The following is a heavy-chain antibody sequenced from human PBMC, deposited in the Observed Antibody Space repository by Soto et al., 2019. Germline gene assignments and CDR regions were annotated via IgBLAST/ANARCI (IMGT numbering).Heavy chain of an antibody. CDR3: VRLLWFGELT. CDR2: IYWDGDK. Sequence: QITLKESGPTLVKPTQTLTLTCTISGFSLSTSGVGVGWIRQPPGKALDWLALIYWDGDKRYSPSLKSGLTIAXDTSKNQVVLTTTNMDPVDTATYYCVRLLWFGELTWGQGTLVTVSS. D-gene: IGHD3-10*01. J-gene: IGHJ4*02. CDR1: GFSLSTSGVG. V-gene: IGHV2-5*02.